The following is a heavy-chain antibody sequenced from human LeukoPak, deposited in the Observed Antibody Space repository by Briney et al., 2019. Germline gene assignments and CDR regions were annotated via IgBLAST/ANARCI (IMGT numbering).Heavy chain of an antibody. J-gene: IGHJ4*02. V-gene: IGHV4-59*01. CDR3: ARGFWGWGVYQRNY. D-gene: IGHD3-16*02. Sequence: SETLSLTCTVSGGSISSYYWSWVRQPPGKGLEWIGYIYYSGSTNYNPSLKSRVTISVDTSKNQFSLKLSSVTAADTAVYYCARGFWGWGVYQRNYWGQGTLVTVSS. CDR2: IYYSGST. CDR1: GGSISSYY.